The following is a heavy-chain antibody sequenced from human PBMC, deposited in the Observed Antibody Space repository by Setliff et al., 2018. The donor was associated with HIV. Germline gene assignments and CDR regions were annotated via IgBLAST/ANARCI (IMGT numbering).Heavy chain of an antibody. Sequence: PSETLSLTCAVYGGSFSGSYWSWIRRPPGKGLEWIGEINHSGSTNYSPSLKSRVTISVDTSKNQFSLKLSSVTAADTAVYYCASRRAAMWHGLFVGFENWGQGTRVTVSS. V-gene: IGHV4-34*01. CDR2: INHSGST. CDR3: ASRRAAMWHGLFVGFEN. D-gene: IGHD1-26*01. CDR1: GGSFSGSY. J-gene: IGHJ4*02.